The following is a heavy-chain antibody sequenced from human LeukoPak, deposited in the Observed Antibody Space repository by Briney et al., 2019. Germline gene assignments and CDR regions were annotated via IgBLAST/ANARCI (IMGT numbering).Heavy chain of an antibody. CDR1: GGSINSSYYY. V-gene: IGHV4-39*01. CDR2: IYYSGST. J-gene: IGHJ4*02. Sequence: PSETLSLTCTVSGGSINSSYYYWGWIRQPPGKGLEWIGSIYYSGSTYYNPSLKSRVTISVDTSKNQFSLKLSSVTAADTAVYYCARQTPKSGSYVSGDYWGQGTLVTVSS. CDR3: ARQTPKSGSYVSGDY. D-gene: IGHD1-26*01.